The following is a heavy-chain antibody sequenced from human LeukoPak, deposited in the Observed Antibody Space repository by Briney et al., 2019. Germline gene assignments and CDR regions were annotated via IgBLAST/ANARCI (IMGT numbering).Heavy chain of an antibody. J-gene: IGHJ6*03. CDR3: ARDGGYYDFWSGSPNYYYYMDV. CDR1: GGTFSSYA. V-gene: IGHV1-69*05. CDR2: IIPIFGTA. Sequence: SVKVSCKASGGTFSSYAISWVRQAPGQGLEWMGGIIPIFGTANYAQKFQGRVTITTDESTSTAYMELSSLRSEDTAVYYCARDGGYYDFWSGSPNYYYYMDVWGKGTTVTVSS. D-gene: IGHD3-3*01.